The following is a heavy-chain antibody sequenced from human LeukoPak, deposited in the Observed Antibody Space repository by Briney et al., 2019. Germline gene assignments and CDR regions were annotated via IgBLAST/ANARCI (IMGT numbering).Heavy chain of an antibody. Sequence: GGSLRLSCAASGFAFSVYAMSWLRQPPGKGLEWVSTINANSGTTYYAASVRGRFTISRDNSKNTLYLQLNTLRADDTATYYCAKPISGGLAVTTDWFHPWGQGTLVLVPS. CDR2: INANSGTT. CDR1: GFAFSVYA. D-gene: IGHD6-19*01. V-gene: IGHV3-23*01. J-gene: IGHJ5*01. CDR3: AKPISGGLAVTTDWFHP.